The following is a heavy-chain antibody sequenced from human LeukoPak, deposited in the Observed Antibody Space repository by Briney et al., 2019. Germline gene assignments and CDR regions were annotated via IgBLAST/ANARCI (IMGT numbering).Heavy chain of an antibody. CDR2: INHSGST. J-gene: IGHJ6*02. CDR1: GGSFSGYY. CDR3: ASNSGLYYYYGMDV. D-gene: IGHD5-12*01. V-gene: IGHV4-34*01. Sequence: PSETLSLTCAVYGGSFSGYYWSWIRQPPGKGLEWIGEINHSGSTNYNPSLKSRVTISVDTSKNQFSLKLSSVTAADTAVYYCASNSGLYYYYGMDVWGQGTTVTVSS.